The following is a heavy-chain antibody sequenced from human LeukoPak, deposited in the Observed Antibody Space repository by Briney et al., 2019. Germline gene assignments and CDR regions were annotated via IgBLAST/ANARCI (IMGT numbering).Heavy chain of an antibody. CDR2: ISGSGGST. CDR1: GFTFSSYA. D-gene: IGHD6-19*01. Sequence: PGGSLRLSCAASGFTFSSYAMSWVRQAPGKGLEWVSAISGSGGSTYYADSVKGRFTISRDNSKNTLYLQMNSLRAEDTAVYHCAKDQKPHIAVAGYYFDYWGQGTLVTVSS. CDR3: AKDQKPHIAVAGYYFDY. V-gene: IGHV3-23*01. J-gene: IGHJ4*02.